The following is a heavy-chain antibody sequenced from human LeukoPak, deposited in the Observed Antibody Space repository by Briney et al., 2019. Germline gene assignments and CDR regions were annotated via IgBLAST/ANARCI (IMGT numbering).Heavy chain of an antibody. CDR2: IYYSGST. CDR3: ARFPILEWLHDAFEI. CDR1: GGSISSTSYY. V-gene: IGHV4-39*07. Sequence: PSETLSLTCTVSGGSISSTSYYWGWIRQPPGKGLECIGSIYYSGSTYYNPSLKSRLTISIDRSKNQFSLKLSSVTAADTAVYYCARFPILEWLHDAFEIWGQGTMVTVSS. J-gene: IGHJ3*02. D-gene: IGHD3-3*01.